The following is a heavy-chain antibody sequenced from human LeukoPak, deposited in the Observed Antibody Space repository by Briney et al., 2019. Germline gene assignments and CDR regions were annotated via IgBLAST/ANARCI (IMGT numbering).Heavy chain of an antibody. J-gene: IGHJ6*02. Sequence: ASVKVSCKASGYSFTTYYMHWVRQAPGQGLEWMGVVNPSSGTTSYAQRFRGRVSMTRDTSTSKVYIELISLRSEDTAVYYCARWGGGLQWFGDLNYNYYGMDVWGQGTTVTVSS. CDR3: ARWGGGLQWFGDLNYNYYGMDV. V-gene: IGHV1-46*01. CDR1: GYSFTTYY. CDR2: VNPSSGTT. D-gene: IGHD3-10*01.